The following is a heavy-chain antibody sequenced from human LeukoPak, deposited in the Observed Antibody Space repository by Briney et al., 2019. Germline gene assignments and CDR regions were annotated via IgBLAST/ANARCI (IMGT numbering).Heavy chain of an antibody. D-gene: IGHD3-10*01. J-gene: IGHJ4*02. CDR2: INHSGST. Sequence: SETLSLTCAVYGGSFSGYYWSWIRQPPGKGLEWIGEINHSGSTNYNPSLKSRVTISVDTSKNQFSLKLSSVTAADTAVYYCASSSRVVRGVTIFDYWGQGTLVTVSS. CDR3: ASSSRVVRGVTIFDY. V-gene: IGHV4-34*01. CDR1: GGSFSGYY.